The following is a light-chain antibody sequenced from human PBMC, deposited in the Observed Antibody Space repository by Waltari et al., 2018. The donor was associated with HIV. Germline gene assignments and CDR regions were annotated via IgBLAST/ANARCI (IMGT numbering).Light chain of an antibody. Sequence: SYVLTQPPSVSVAPGKTARITCGGNNIGIKSVHWYQQKPGQAPVLVIYDDSDRPSGIPERFSGSNSGNTATLTISRVEAGDEADYYGQVWDSSSDLNWVFGGGTKLTVL. CDR2: DDS. CDR3: QVWDSSSDLNWV. V-gene: IGLV3-21*04. CDR1: NIGIKS. J-gene: IGLJ3*02.